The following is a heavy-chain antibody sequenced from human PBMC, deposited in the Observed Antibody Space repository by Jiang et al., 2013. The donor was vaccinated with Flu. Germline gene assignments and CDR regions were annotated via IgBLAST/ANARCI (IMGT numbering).Heavy chain of an antibody. J-gene: IGHJ4*02. D-gene: IGHD2-15*01. CDR2: INPTGGAT. Sequence: PGQGLAWVAMINPTGGATEYAQNFEGRITVTRDTSTSTVYLELSSLRSDDTAIYYCARASGRQLPEVDYFDYWGQGTQVTVSS. V-gene: IGHV1-46*01. CDR3: ARASGRQLPEVDYFDY.